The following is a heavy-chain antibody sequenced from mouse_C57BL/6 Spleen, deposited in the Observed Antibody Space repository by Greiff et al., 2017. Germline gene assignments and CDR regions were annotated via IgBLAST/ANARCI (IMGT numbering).Heavy chain of an antibody. CDR3: ARVGSSGYVQAWFAY. Sequence: QVQLQQPGAELVKPGASVKLSCKASGYTFTSYWMQWVKQRPGQGLEWIGEMDPSDSYTNYNQKFKGKATLTVDTSSSTAYMQLSSLTSEDSAVYYCARVGSSGYVQAWFAYWGQGTLVTVSA. J-gene: IGHJ3*01. D-gene: IGHD3-2*02. CDR1: GYTFTSYW. CDR2: MDPSDSYT. V-gene: IGHV1-50*01.